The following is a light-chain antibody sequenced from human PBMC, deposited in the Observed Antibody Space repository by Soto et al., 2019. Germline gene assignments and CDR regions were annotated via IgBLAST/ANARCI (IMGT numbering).Light chain of an antibody. CDR2: DVS. CDR1: RSDVGGYNY. Sequence: QSAMPQPSSVSGSPGQTVTISCTGTRSDVGGYNYVSWYQQHPGKAPKLMIYDVSKRPSGVPDRFSGSKSGNTASLTISGLQADDEADYYCCSYAGSYTYVFGTGTKLAVL. V-gene: IGLV2-11*01. J-gene: IGLJ1*01. CDR3: CSYAGSYTYV.